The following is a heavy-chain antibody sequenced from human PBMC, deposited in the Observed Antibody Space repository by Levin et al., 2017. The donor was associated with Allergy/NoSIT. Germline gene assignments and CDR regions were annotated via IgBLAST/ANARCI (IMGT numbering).Heavy chain of an antibody. J-gene: IGHJ3*02. CDR3: ASDGSYDTLDI. V-gene: IGHV3-21*01. D-gene: IGHD6-6*01. Sequence: ASVKVSCAASGFTFSGYTLNWVRQAPGKGLEWVSSISSSSTYIYYADSLKGRFTISRDDAKNSLSLQMNSLRVEDTAGYYCASDGSYDTLDIWGQGTMVTVSS. CDR2: ISSSSTYI. CDR1: GFTFSGYT.